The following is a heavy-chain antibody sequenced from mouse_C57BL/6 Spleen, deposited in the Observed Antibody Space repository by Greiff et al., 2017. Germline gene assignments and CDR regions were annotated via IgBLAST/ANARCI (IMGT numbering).Heavy chain of an antibody. CDR2: ISNGGGST. D-gene: IGHD2-12*01. J-gene: IGHJ4*01. Sequence: EVKLMESGGGLVQPGGSLKLSCAASGFTFSDYYMNWVRQTPEKRLEWVAYISNGGGSTYYPDTVKGRFTISRDNAKNTLYLQMSRLKSEDTAMYYCARQYYTILGYAMDYWGQGTSVTVSS. CDR1: GFTFSDYY. V-gene: IGHV5-12*01. CDR3: ARQYYTILGYAMDY.